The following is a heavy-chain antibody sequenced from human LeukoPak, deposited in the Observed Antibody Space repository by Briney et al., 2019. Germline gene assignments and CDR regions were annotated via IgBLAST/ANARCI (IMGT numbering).Heavy chain of an antibody. V-gene: IGHV3-48*02. CDR3: AVDCSSTSCYLSYLRNS. CDR2: ISSGSSII. D-gene: IGHD2-2*01. Sequence: GGSLRLSCAASGFTVSVHSMNWVRQAPGKGLEWVSYISSGSSIIYYADSVKGRFTISRDNAENSLYLQMNSLRDEDTAVYYCAVDCSSTSCYLSYLRNSWGQGTLVTVSS. J-gene: IGHJ4*02. CDR1: GFTVSVHS.